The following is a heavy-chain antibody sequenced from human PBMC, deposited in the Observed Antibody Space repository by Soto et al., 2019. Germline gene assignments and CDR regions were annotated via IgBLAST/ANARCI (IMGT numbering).Heavy chain of an antibody. Sequence: PSQTLSLTCTVSGGSISSDSYYWGWIRQSPEKGLEWIASISYSGSTDYNPSLKSRVTISFDASKNQISLQVRSATAADAAVYYCARDLKEYCSDGKCNWFDPWGQGTLVTVSS. CDR3: ARDLKEYCSDGKCNWFDP. J-gene: IGHJ5*02. CDR1: GGSISSDSYY. V-gene: IGHV4-39*07. CDR2: ISYSGST. D-gene: IGHD2-15*01.